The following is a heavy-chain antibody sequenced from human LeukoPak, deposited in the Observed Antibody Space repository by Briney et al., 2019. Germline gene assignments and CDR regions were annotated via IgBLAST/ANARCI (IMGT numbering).Heavy chain of an antibody. CDR3: ARLGYCSSTSCPYYFDY. Sequence: SETLSLTCTVSGGSISSYYWSWIRQPPGQGLEWNGYIYYSGSTNYNPSLTSRVTISVDTSKNQFSLKLSSVTAADTAVYYCARLGYCSSTSCPYYFDYWGQGTLVTVSS. J-gene: IGHJ4*02. CDR1: GGSISSYY. CDR2: IYYSGST. V-gene: IGHV4-59*08. D-gene: IGHD2-2*01.